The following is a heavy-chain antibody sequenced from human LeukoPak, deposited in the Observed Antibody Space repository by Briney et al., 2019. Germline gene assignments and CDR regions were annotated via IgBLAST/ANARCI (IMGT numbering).Heavy chain of an antibody. CDR2: ISSSGSTM. D-gene: IGHD6-19*01. V-gene: IGHV3-11*01. CDR3: ARDHLSGDFDY. J-gene: IGHJ4*02. Sequence: GGSLRLSCAASGFTFSDYYMSWIRQAPGKGLEWVSYISSSGSTMYYADSVKGRFTVSRDNAKNSLYLQMNSLRAEDTAVYYCARDHLSGDFDYWGQGTLVTVSS. CDR1: GFTFSDYY.